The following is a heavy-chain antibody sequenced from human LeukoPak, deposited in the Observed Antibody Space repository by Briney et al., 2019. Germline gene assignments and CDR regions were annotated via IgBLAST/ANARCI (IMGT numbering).Heavy chain of an antibody. CDR1: GGSFSGYY. J-gene: IGHJ4*02. Sequence: PSETLSLTCAVYGGSFSGYYWSWIRQPPGKGLEWIGEINHSGSTNYNPSLKSRVTISVDTSKNQFSLKLSSVTAADTAVYYCARGSSGWFLDLDYWGQGTLVTVSS. CDR2: INHSGST. D-gene: IGHD6-19*01. CDR3: ARGSSGWFLDLDY. V-gene: IGHV4-34*01.